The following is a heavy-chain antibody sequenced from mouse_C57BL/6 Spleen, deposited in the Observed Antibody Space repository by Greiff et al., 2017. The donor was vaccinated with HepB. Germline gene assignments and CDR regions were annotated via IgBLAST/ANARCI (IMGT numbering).Heavy chain of an antibody. CDR2: IHPNSGST. CDR1: GYTFTSYW. J-gene: IGHJ4*01. Sequence: QVQLKQPGAELVKPGASVKLSCKASGYTFTSYWMHWVKQRPGQGLEWIGMIHPNSGSTNYNEKFKSKATLTVDKSSSTAYMQLSSLTSEDSAVYYCARRERTAQAGVPYYAMDYWGQGTSVTVSS. CDR3: ARRERTAQAGVPYYAMDY. V-gene: IGHV1-64*01. D-gene: IGHD3-2*02.